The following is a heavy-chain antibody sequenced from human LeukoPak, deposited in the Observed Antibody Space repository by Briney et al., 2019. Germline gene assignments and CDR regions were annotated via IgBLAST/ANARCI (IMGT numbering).Heavy chain of an antibody. Sequence: GGSLRLSCAASGFTFSSYGMHWVRQAPGKGLEWVAVISYDGSNKYYADSVKGRFTISRDNSKNTLYLQMNSLRAEDTAVYYCARDRVPEAPSAYGMDVWGQGTTVTVSS. CDR1: GFTFSSYG. J-gene: IGHJ6*02. CDR3: ARDRVPEAPSAYGMDV. V-gene: IGHV3-30*03. D-gene: IGHD1-14*01. CDR2: ISYDGSNK.